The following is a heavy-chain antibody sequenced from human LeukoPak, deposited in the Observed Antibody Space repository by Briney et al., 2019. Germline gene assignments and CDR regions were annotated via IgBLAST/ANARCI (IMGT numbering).Heavy chain of an antibody. D-gene: IGHD3-9*01. V-gene: IGHV3-30*02. Sequence: GGSLRLSCAASGFTFSSYGMHWVRQAPGKGLEWVAFIRYDGSNKYYADSVKGRFTISRDNSKNTLYLQMNSLRAEDTAVYYCAKDRPPYYDILTGSPPDDYWGQGTLVTVSS. CDR2: IRYDGSNK. J-gene: IGHJ4*02. CDR3: AKDRPPYYDILTGSPPDDY. CDR1: GFTFSSYG.